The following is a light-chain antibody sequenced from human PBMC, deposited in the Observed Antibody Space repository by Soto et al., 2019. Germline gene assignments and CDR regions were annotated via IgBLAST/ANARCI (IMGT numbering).Light chain of an antibody. CDR3: CSYAGKSYV. CDR2: DVS. J-gene: IGLJ1*01. V-gene: IGLV2-11*01. CDR1: SSDVGGYNY. Sequence: QSVLTQPRSVSGSPGQSVTISCTGTSSDVGGYNYVSWYQQHPGKAPKLMIYDVSKRPSGVPDRFSGSKSGNTASLTISGLQAEDGADYHCCSYAGKSYVLGTGTKVTVL.